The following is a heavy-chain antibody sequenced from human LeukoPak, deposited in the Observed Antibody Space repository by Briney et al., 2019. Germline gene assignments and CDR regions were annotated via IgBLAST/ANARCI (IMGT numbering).Heavy chain of an antibody. CDR3: ARNLRSSWYVYYFDY. V-gene: IGHV1-69*13. CDR1: GYTFTSYD. CDR2: IIPIFGTA. J-gene: IGHJ4*02. Sequence: GASVKVSCKASGYTFTSYDISWVRQAPGQGLEWMGGIIPIFGTANYAQKFQGRVTITADESTSTAYMELSSLRSEDTAVYYCARNLRSSWYVYYFDYWGQGTLVTVSS. D-gene: IGHD6-13*01.